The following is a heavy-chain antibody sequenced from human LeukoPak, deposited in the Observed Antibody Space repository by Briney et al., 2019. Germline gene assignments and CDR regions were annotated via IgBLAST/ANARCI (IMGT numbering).Heavy chain of an antibody. Sequence: PGGSLRLSCAASGFTFSSYAMHWVRQAPGKGLEWVAVISYDGSNKYYADSVKGRFTISRDNSKNTLYLQMNSLRAEDTAVYYCAREGSSSWYNWFDPWGQGTLVTVSS. CDR1: GFTFSSYA. J-gene: IGHJ5*02. CDR3: AREGSSSWYNWFDP. CDR2: ISYDGSNK. V-gene: IGHV3-30*01. D-gene: IGHD6-13*01.